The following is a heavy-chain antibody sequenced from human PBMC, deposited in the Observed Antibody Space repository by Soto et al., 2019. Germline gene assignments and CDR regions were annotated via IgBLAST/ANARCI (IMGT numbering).Heavy chain of an antibody. CDR3: AKEEGTMIVVVITTGDAFDI. Sequence: GGSLRLSCAASGFTFSSYAMSWVRQAPGKGLEWVSAISGSGGSTYYADSVKGRFTISRDNSKNTLYLQMNSLRAEDTAVYYCAKEEGTMIVVVITTGDAFDIWGQGTMVTVSS. CDR1: GFTFSSYA. V-gene: IGHV3-23*01. J-gene: IGHJ3*02. D-gene: IGHD3-22*01. CDR2: ISGSGGST.